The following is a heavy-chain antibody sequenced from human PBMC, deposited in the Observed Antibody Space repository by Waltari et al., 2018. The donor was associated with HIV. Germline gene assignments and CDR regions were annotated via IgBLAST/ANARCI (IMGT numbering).Heavy chain of an antibody. J-gene: IGHJ4*02. D-gene: IGHD5-12*01. CDR3: ARIRRVGYIYADY. Sequence: QVQLQESGPGLVKPSETLSLTCAVSGYSISSGYYWGWIRQPPGKGLEWIGSISHSGSTYYNPSLKSRVIISVDTSKNQFSLKLSSVTAADTAVYYCARIRRVGYIYADYWGQGTLVTVSS. V-gene: IGHV4-38-2*01. CDR2: ISHSGST. CDR1: GYSISSGYY.